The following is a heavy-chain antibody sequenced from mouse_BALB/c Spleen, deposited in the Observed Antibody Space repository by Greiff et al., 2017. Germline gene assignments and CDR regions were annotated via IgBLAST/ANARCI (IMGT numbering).Heavy chain of an antibody. Sequence: QVQLQQPGAELVRPGASVKLSCKASGYTFTSYWINWVKQRPGQGLEWIGNIYPSDSYTNYNQKFKDKATLTVDKSSSTAYMQLSSPTSEDSAVYYCTRSPYGNHRGWFAYWGQGTLVTVSA. CDR1: GYTFTSYW. J-gene: IGHJ3*01. CDR2: IYPSDSYT. CDR3: TRSPYGNHRGWFAY. D-gene: IGHD2-1*01. V-gene: IGHV1-69*02.